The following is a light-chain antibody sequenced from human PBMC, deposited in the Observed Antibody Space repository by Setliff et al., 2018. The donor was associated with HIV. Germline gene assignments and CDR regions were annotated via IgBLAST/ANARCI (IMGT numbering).Light chain of an antibody. J-gene: IGLJ1*01. V-gene: IGLV1-47*01. CDR3: CSYAGSSTYV. CDR1: SSNIGSNF. Sequence: QSALTQPPSASGTLGQRVTISCSGSSSNIGSNFVYWYQQLPGTAPKFLIYKNNQRPSGVPDRFSGSKSGNTASLTISGLQAEDEADYYCCSYAGSSTYVFGTGTKVTVL. CDR2: KNN.